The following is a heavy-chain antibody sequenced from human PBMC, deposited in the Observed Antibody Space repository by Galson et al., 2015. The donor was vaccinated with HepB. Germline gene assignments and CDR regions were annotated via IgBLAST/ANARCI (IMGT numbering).Heavy chain of an antibody. Sequence: CAISGDSVSSNSAAWNWIRQSPSRGLEWLGRTYYRSKWYNDYAVSVKSRITINPDTSKNQFSLQLNSVTPEDTAVYYCARDLRIRVFSSPHPGFDPWGQGTLVTVSS. CDR1: GDSVSSNSAA. J-gene: IGHJ5*02. CDR3: ARDLRIRVFSSPHPGFDP. D-gene: IGHD3-10*01. V-gene: IGHV6-1*01. CDR2: TYYRSKWYN.